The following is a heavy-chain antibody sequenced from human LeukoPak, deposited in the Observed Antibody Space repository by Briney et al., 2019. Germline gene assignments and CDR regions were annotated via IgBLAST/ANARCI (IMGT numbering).Heavy chain of an antibody. J-gene: IGHJ5*02. Sequence: GESLKISCKGSGYSFTSYWIGWGRRMPGKGRGWRGIIYPADSDTRYSPSFQGQVTISADKSISTAYLQWSSLKASDTAMYYCARGVRGVIESWSDPWGQGTLVTVSS. CDR1: GYSFTSYW. D-gene: IGHD3-10*01. CDR3: ARGVRGVIESWSDP. V-gene: IGHV5-51*01. CDR2: IYPADSDT.